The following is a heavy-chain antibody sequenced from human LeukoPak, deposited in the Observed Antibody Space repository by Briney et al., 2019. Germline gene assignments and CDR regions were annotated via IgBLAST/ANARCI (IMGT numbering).Heavy chain of an antibody. D-gene: IGHD5-12*01. V-gene: IGHV3-21*01. CDR3: ARGYSGYAPGAFDI. Sequence: GGSLRLSCAASRFTFSSYSMNWVRQAPGKGLEWVSSISSSSSYIYYADSVKGRFTISRDNAKNSLYLQMNSLRAEDTAVYYCARGYSGYAPGAFDIWGQGTMVTVSS. J-gene: IGHJ3*02. CDR2: ISSSSSYI. CDR1: RFTFSSYS.